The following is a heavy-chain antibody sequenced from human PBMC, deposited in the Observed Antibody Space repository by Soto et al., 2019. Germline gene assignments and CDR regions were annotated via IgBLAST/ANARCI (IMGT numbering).Heavy chain of an antibody. CDR3: AKDGSGWVDDY. V-gene: IGHV3-23*01. J-gene: IGHJ4*02. D-gene: IGHD6-19*01. CDR2: ISGSGGST. CDR1: GFTFSSYA. Sequence: PGGSLRLSCAASGFTFSSYAMNWVRQAPGKGLEWVSTISGSGGSTYYADSVKGRFTISRDNSQNTVFVQMNSLRADDTAVYYCAKDGSGWVDDYWGQGTLVTVSS.